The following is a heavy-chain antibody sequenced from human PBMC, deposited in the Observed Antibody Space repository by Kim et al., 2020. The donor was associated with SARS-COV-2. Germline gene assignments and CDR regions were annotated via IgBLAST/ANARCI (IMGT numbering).Heavy chain of an antibody. Sequence: ASVKVSCKASGYTLTDYTIHWVRQAPGQRLEWMGWIHAGDGNTKYSQKFQGRVATSRDTSASTAYMELSSLRSEDTAVYYCAGQSSSGFDYWAQGTLVTV. CDR3: AGQSSSGFDY. V-gene: IGHV1-3*01. CDR1: GYTLTDYT. J-gene: IGHJ4*02. CDR2: IHAGDGNT. D-gene: IGHD6-19*01.